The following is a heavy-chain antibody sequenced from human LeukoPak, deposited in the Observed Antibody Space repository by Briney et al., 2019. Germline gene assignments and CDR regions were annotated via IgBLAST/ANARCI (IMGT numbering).Heavy chain of an antibody. Sequence: GGSLRLSCAGSGFTFSSYWMSWVRQAPGKGLEWVANIRDDGSEIYYVDSVKGRFTISRDNAKNSLYLQMSSLRADDTAVYYCARARIDYWGQGTLVTVSS. CDR1: GFTFSSYW. CDR3: ARARIDY. J-gene: IGHJ4*02. CDR2: IRDDGSEI. V-gene: IGHV3-7*04. D-gene: IGHD1-14*01.